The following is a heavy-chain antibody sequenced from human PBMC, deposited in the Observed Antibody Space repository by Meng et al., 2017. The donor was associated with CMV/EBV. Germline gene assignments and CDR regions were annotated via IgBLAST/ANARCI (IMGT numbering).Heavy chain of an antibody. D-gene: IGHD5-24*01. CDR2: ISGSGGST. CDR3: AKGPDLLEMATIWAHSYYFDY. CDR1: GGSISSSSYY. J-gene: IGHJ4*02. Sequence: ETLSLTCTVSGGSISSSSYYWGWIRQPPGKGLEWVSAISGSGGSTYYADFVKGRFTISRDNSKNTLYLQMNSLRAEDTAVYYCAKGPDLLEMATIWAHSYYFDYWGQGTLVTVSS. V-gene: IGHV3-23*01.